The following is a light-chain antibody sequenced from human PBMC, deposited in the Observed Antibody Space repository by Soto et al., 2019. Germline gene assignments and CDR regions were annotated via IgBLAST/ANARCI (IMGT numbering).Light chain of an antibody. J-gene: IGKJ4*01. CDR2: ATS. CDR3: LQDHSGLS. CDR1: QDTGTD. Sequence: AIRMTQSPSSLSASVGDRVTITCRASQDTGTDSGWYQQKPGKAPKLLIYATSILQGGVPSRFSGSGSGTDFTLTISNLQPEDFATYYCLQDHSGLSFGGGTKVEIK. V-gene: IGKV1-6*01.